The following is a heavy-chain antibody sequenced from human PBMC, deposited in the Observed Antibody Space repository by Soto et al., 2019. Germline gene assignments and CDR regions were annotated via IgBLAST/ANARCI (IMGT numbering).Heavy chain of an antibody. CDR1: GYSFTSYW. CDR3: ARHRAPRPLRYSSSWPEGVLTDDAFDT. V-gene: IGHV5-10-1*01. CDR2: IDPSDSYT. J-gene: IGHJ3*02. Sequence: PGESLKISCKGSGYSFTSYWISWVRQMPGKGLGWVGRIDPSDSYTNYSPSFQGHVTISADTSISTAYLQWSSLKASDTAMYYCARHRAPRPLRYSSSWPEGVLTDDAFDTWGQGTMVTVSS. D-gene: IGHD6-13*01.